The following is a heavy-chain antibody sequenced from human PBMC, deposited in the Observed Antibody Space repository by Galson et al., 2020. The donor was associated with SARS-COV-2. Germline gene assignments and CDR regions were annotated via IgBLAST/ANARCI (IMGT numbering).Heavy chain of an antibody. J-gene: IGHJ4*02. Sequence: GGSLRLSCAASGFTFSSYGMHWVRQAPGKGLEWVAVIWYDGSNKYYADSVKGRFTISRDNSKNTLYLQMNSLRAEDTAVYYCARDNGIVGARDYFDYWGQGTLVTVSS. CDR3: ARDNGIVGARDYFDY. CDR2: IWYDGSNK. CDR1: GFTFSSYG. V-gene: IGHV3-33*01. D-gene: IGHD1-26*01.